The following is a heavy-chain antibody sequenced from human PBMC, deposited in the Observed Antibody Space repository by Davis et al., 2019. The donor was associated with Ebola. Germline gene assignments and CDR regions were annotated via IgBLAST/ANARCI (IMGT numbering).Heavy chain of an antibody. D-gene: IGHD3-9*01. CDR3: AKDRLVTAANYFDY. Sequence: GGSLRLSCAASGFTFSSYAMHWVRQAPGKGLEWVAFIRYDGSNKYYADSVKGRFTISRDNSKNTLYLQMNSLRVEDTAVYYCAKDRLVTAANYFDYWGQGSLVTVSS. CDR2: IRYDGSNK. V-gene: IGHV3-30*02. CDR1: GFTFSSYA. J-gene: IGHJ4*02.